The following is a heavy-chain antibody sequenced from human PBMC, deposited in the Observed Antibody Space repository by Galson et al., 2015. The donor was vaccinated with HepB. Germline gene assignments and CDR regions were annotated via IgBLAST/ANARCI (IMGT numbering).Heavy chain of an antibody. J-gene: IGHJ4*02. Sequence: SVKVSCKASGYTFTGYYMHWVRQAPGQGLEWMGWINPNSGGTNYAQKFQGRVTMTRDTSISTAYMELSRLRSDDTAVYYCARCRLSGGSGPSGYWGQGTLVTVSS. CDR3: ARCRLSGGSGPSGY. D-gene: IGHD3-10*01. V-gene: IGHV1-2*02. CDR1: GYTFTGYY. CDR2: INPNSGGT.